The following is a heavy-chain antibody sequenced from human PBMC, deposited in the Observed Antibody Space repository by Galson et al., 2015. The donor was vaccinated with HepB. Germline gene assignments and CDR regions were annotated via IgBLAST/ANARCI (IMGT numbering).Heavy chain of an antibody. CDR1: GFTFSSYW. D-gene: IGHD3-3*01. CDR3: ARDYDPGARPLWYFDL. Sequence: SLRLSCAASGFTFSSYWMNWVRQAPGKGLEWVANIKQDGTEKYYADSVKGRFTISRDNAKNSLYVQMNSLRDEDTAFYYCARDYDPGARPLWYFDLWGRGTLVTVSS. V-gene: IGHV3-7*01. CDR2: IKQDGTEK. J-gene: IGHJ2*01.